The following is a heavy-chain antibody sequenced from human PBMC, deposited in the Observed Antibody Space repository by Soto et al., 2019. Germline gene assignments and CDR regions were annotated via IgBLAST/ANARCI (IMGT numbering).Heavy chain of an antibody. J-gene: IGHJ5*02. V-gene: IGHV4-39*01. CDR3: ARLPREYSDYGRGSWFDP. D-gene: IGHD5-12*01. CDR2: IYYSGST. CDR1: GGSISSTNYY. Sequence: QLQLQESGPGLVKPSETLSLTCTVSGGSISSTNYYWAWIRQPPGKGLEWIGNIYYSGSTYYNPSLKSLFTISIDTSKNQFSLNLSSVTAADTAVYYCARLPREYSDYGRGSWFDPWGQGTLVTVSS.